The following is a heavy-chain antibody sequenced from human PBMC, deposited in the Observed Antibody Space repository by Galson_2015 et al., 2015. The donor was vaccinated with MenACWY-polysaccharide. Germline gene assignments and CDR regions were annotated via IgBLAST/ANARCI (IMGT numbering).Heavy chain of an antibody. V-gene: IGHV2-5*02. D-gene: IGHD3-3*01. CDR1: GFSLSTSKVG. J-gene: IGHJ4*02. CDR2: VFWDDDK. Sequence: PALVKPTQTLTPTCTFSGFSLSTSKVGVGWVRQPPGKALEWLAVVFWDDDKRYNPSLKSRVTITKDTSKNQVVLKMTNMEPEDTATYYCAHRLSGTEWYVYFFDYWGQGTLVTVSS. CDR3: AHRLSGTEWYVYFFDY.